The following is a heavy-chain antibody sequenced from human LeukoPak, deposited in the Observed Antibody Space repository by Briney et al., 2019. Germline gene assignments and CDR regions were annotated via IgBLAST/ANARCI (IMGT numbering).Heavy chain of an antibody. D-gene: IGHD3-16*01. CDR3: GRSANQGGVWV. CDR1: GSNFTSYW. V-gene: IGHV5-51*01. CDR2: IYPGDSDT. Sequence: GAALEISCKGSGSNFTSYWIGWVRPMPGKGLEWMGIIYPGDSDTRYSPSFQGQVTISADKTISTAYLQWSSLKASDTAMYYCGRSANQGGVWVWGQGTLVTVSS. J-gene: IGHJ4*02.